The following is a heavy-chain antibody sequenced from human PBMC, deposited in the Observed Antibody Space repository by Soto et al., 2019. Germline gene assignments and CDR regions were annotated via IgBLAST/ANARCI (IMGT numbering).Heavy chain of an antibody. CDR2: ISAGNGNT. CDR3: ARVYPIAAAGTHPFEY. D-gene: IGHD6-13*01. CDR1: GYTFTSYA. J-gene: IGHJ4*02. V-gene: IGHV1-3*01. Sequence: GASVKVSCKASGYTFTSYAMHWVRQAPGQRLEWMGWISAGNGNTKYSQKFQGRVTITRDTSASTAYMELSSLRSEDTAVYYCARVYPIAAAGTHPFEYWGQGTRVTVSS.